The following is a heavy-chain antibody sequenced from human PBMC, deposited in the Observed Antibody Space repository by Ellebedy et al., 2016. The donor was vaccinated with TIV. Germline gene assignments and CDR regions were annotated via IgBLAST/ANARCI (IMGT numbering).Heavy chain of an antibody. J-gene: IGHJ4*02. Sequence: GGSLRLSCEASGFTFSNYWMTWVRQAPEKGLEWVANIKQDESEKYYVGSVKGRFSISRDNAKNSLYLQMNSLRPEDTAVYYCARDQWLGRAYYFDYWGQGTLLTVSS. D-gene: IGHD6-19*01. CDR3: ARDQWLGRAYYFDY. CDR1: GFTFSNYW. CDR2: IKQDESEK. V-gene: IGHV3-7*01.